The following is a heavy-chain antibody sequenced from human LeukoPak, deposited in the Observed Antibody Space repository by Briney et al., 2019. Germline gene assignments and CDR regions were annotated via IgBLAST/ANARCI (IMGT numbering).Heavy chain of an antibody. J-gene: IGHJ4*02. V-gene: IGHV3-23*01. D-gene: IGHD2-21*02. CDR3: AKYRGPATAIPPVDY. CDR1: GFTFSAYA. CDR2: ISGSGGST. Sequence: GGSLRLSCEASGFTFSAYAMSWVRQAPGKGLEWVSAISGSGGSTYYADSVKGRFTISRDNSKNTLYLQMNSLRAEDTAVYYCAKYRGPATAIPPVDYWGQGTLVTVSS.